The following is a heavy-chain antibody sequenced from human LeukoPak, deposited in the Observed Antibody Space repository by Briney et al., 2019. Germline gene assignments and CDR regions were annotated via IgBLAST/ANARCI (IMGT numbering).Heavy chain of an antibody. V-gene: IGHV3-21*01. D-gene: IGHD6-25*01. CDR2: ISSSSSYI. CDR1: GFTFSSYS. J-gene: IGHJ4*02. CDR3: ARKPAPAD. Sequence: GGSLRLSCAASGFTFSSYSVNWVRQAPGKGLEWVSSISSSSSYIYYADSVKGRFTISRDNAKNTLYLQMTSLRVEDTGIYYCARKPAPADWGQGTLVTVSS.